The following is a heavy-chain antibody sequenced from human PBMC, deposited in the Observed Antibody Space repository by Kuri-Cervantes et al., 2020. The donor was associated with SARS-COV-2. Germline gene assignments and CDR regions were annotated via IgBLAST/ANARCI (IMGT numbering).Heavy chain of an antibody. J-gene: IGHJ4*02. CDR1: GGSISSGSYY. CDR2: IYTSGST. CDR3: AREDSSGYYFDY. D-gene: IGHD3-22*01. V-gene: IGHV4-61*02. Sequence: SCTVSGGSISSGSYYWSWTRQPAGKGLEWIGRIYTSGSTNYNPSLKSRVTISVDTSKNQFSLKLSSVTAADTAVYYCAREDSSGYYFDYWGQGTLVTVSS.